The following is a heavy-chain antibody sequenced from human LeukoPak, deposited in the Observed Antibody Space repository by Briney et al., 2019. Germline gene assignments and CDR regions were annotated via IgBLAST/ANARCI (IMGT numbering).Heavy chain of an antibody. CDR1: GGSFSGYY. Sequence: PSETLSLTCAVYGGSFSGYYWSWIRQPPGKGLEWIGSIYYSGSTYYNPSLKSRVTISVDTSKNQFSLKLSSVTAADTAVYYCARASMVRGVISHFDYWGQGTLVTVSS. J-gene: IGHJ4*02. CDR3: ARASMVRGVISHFDY. CDR2: IYYSGST. D-gene: IGHD3-10*01. V-gene: IGHV4-34*01.